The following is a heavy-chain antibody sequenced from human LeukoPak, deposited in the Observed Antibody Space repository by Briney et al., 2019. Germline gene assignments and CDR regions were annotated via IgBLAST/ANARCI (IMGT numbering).Heavy chain of an antibody. CDR3: ARDQPGAYYDFWSGPGDYYYGMDV. J-gene: IGHJ6*02. CDR2: INHSGST. CDR1: GGSFSGYY. V-gene: IGHV4-34*01. Sequence: SETLSLTCAVYGGSFSGYYWSWLRQPPGKGLEWIGEINHSGSTNYNPSLKSRVTISVDTSKEQFSLKLSSVTAADTAVYYCARDQPGAYYDFWSGPGDYYYGMDVWGQGTTVTVSS. D-gene: IGHD3-3*01.